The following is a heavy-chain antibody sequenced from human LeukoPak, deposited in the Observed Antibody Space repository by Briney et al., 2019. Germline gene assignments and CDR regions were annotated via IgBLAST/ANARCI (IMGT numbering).Heavy chain of an antibody. Sequence: PGGSLRLSCAASGFTFSNYRMSWVRQAPGKGLEWVANIKQDGSEKYYVDSVKGRFTISRDNGKNSLYLQMNSLRAEDTAVYYCARVNYYDFDHWGQGTLVTVSS. J-gene: IGHJ4*02. CDR3: ARVNYYDFDH. D-gene: IGHD3-3*01. CDR2: IKQDGSEK. CDR1: GFTFSNYR. V-gene: IGHV3-7*01.